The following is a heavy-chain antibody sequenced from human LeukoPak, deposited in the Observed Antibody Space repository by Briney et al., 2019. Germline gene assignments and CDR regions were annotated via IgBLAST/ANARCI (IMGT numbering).Heavy chain of an antibody. V-gene: IGHV1-69*13. CDR2: IIPIFGTA. J-gene: IGHJ4*02. D-gene: IGHD4-17*01. CDR1: GGTFSSYA. CDR3: ASSARAVTTVTFDY. Sequence: ASVKVSCKASGGTFSSYAISWVRQAPGQALEWMGGIIPIFGTANYAQKFQGRVTITADESTSTAYRELSSLRSEDTAVYYCASSARAVTTVTFDYRGQGTLVTVSP.